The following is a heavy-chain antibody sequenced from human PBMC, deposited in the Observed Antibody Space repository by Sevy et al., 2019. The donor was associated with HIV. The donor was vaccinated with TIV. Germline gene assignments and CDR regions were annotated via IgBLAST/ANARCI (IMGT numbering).Heavy chain of an antibody. J-gene: IGHJ4*02. Sequence: GGSLRLSCAASGFTFSSYWMRWVRQAPGKGLEWVANIKQDGSEKVYVDSVKGRFTISRDNAKNSLYLQMNRLRAEDTAVYYCARVQVLEWVLRVAAPYYFDYWGQGTLITVSS. V-gene: IGHV3-7*01. CDR2: IKQDGSEK. D-gene: IGHD3-3*01. CDR3: ARVQVLEWVLRVAAPYYFDY. CDR1: GFTFSSYW.